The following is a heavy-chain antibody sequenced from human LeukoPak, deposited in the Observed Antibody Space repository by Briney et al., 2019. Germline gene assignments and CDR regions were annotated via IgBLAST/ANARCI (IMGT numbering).Heavy chain of an antibody. V-gene: IGHV1-2*02. Sequence: ASVKVSCKASGYTFTSYYMHWVRQAPGQGLEWMGWINPNSGGTNYAQKFQGRVTMTRDTSISTAYMELSRLRSDDTAVYYCARDPGSGWYYYFDYWGQGTLVTVSS. CDR3: ARDPGSGWYYYFDY. CDR1: GYTFTSYY. CDR2: INPNSGGT. J-gene: IGHJ4*02. D-gene: IGHD6-19*01.